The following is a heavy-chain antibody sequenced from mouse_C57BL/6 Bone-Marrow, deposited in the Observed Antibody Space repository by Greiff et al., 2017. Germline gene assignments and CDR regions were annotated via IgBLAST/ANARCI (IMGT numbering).Heavy chain of an antibody. J-gene: IGHJ2*01. V-gene: IGHV14-2*01. CDR1: GFNFKGYY. CDR3: ARHMGIYYYGSSYFDY. D-gene: IGHD1-1*01. CDR2: IYPEDGET. Sequence: EVKLLESGAELVKPGASVKLSCTASGFNFKGYYMHWVKQRPEQGLEWIGRIYPEDGETKYAPKFQGKATITADTSSNTAYLQLSSLTSEDTAVYYCARHMGIYYYGSSYFDYWGQGTTLTVSS.